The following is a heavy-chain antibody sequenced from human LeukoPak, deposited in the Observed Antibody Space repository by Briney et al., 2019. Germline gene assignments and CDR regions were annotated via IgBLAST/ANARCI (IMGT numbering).Heavy chain of an antibody. CDR3: AKGGEYSGYEIWDDAFDI. D-gene: IGHD5-12*01. CDR2: ISWNSGSI. Sequence: PGRSLRLSCAASGFIFDDYAMHWVRQAPGKGLERVSGISWNSGSIGYADSVKGRFTISRDNAKNSLYLQMNSLRAEDTALYYCAKGGEYSGYEIWDDAFDIWGQGTMVTVSS. V-gene: IGHV3-9*01. CDR1: GFIFDDYA. J-gene: IGHJ3*02.